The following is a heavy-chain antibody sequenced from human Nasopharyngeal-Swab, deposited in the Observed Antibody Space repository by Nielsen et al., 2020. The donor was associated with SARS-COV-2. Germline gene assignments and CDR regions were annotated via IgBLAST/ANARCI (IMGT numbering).Heavy chain of an antibody. D-gene: IGHD2-15*01. CDR2: IYYSGST. J-gene: IGHJ6*03. V-gene: IGHV4-39*01. CDR1: GGSISSSSYY. CDR3: ARQGQAFCSGGSPFCYYYYMDV. Sequence: SETLSLTCTVSGGSISSSSYYWGWIRQPPGKGLEWIGSIYYSGSTYYNPSLKSRVTISVDTSKNQFSLKLSSVTAADTAVYYCARQGQAFCSGGSPFCYYYYMDVWGKGTTVTVSS.